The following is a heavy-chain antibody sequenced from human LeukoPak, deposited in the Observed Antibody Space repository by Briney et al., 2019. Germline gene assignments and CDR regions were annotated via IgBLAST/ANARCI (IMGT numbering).Heavy chain of an antibody. V-gene: IGHV3-23*01. J-gene: IGHJ4*02. CDR1: GFTFSSYA. Sequence: GGSLRLSCAASGFTFSSYAFDWVRQTPGKGLEWVSAISNDGINTYSADSVKGRFTFSRDNSKDTLYLQMNSLRVEDTALYYCARVSLTTANFDSWGQGTLVTVSS. CDR2: ISNDGINT. CDR3: ARVSLTTANFDS. D-gene: IGHD4-17*01.